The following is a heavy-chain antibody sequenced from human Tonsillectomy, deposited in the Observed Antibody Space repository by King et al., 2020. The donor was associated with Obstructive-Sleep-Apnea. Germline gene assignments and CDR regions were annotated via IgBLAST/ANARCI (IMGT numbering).Heavy chain of an antibody. CDR1: GGTFSSYA. V-gene: IGHV1-69*12. CDR2: IIPIFGTA. D-gene: IGHD3-10*01. J-gene: IGHJ4*01. Sequence: QLVQSGAEVKKPGSSVKVSCKASGGTFSSYAISWVRQAPGQGPEWMGGIIPIFGTANYAQKFQGRVTITADESTSTAYMEMSSLRSEDTAVYYCARTGGSGSYHTGSADYWGQGTLVTVSS. CDR3: ARTGGSGSYHTGSADY.